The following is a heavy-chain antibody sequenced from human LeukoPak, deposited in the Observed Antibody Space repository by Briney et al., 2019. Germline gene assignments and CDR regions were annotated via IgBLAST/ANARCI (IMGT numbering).Heavy chain of an antibody. V-gene: IGHV4-59*01. J-gene: IGHJ4*02. CDR1: GGSFSGYY. Sequence: SETLSLTCAVYGGSFSGYYWSWIRQPPGKGLEWIGYIYYSGSTNYSPSLKSRVTISVDTSKNQFSLKLSSVTAADTAVYYCAREGPGYSFYYFDYWGQGTLVTVSS. CDR2: IYYSGST. D-gene: IGHD5-18*01. CDR3: AREGPGYSFYYFDY.